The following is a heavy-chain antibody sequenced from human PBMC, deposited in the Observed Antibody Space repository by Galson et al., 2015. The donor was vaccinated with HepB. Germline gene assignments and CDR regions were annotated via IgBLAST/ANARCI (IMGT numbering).Heavy chain of an antibody. CDR1: GFIFKNHA. D-gene: IGHD1-26*01. J-gene: IGHJ4*02. CDR2: ISGSGAFA. Sequence: SLRLSCATSGFIFKNHAMTWVRQAPGKGLEWVSSISGSGAFAYYADSVKGRFTTSRDNSKNMVHLQRNSLRAEDTAFYYCAKDSVSGSYLPTYFDSWGQGTLVTVSS. CDR3: AKDSVSGSYLPTYFDS. V-gene: IGHV3-23*01.